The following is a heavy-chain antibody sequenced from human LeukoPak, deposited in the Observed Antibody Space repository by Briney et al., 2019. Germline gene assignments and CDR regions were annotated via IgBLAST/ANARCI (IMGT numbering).Heavy chain of an antibody. CDR3: ARRRIVGSGWYDGSFDM. D-gene: IGHD6-19*01. J-gene: IGHJ3*02. CDR2: IYPGDSDT. Sequence: GGSLKISCKGSGDSLNIYWIAWVRQMPGKGLEWMGIIYPGDSDTRYSPSFQGQVTMSADKSISTAYLQWSGLKASDTAIYYCARRRIVGSGWYDGSFDMWGQGTMVTVSS. CDR1: GDSLNIYW. V-gene: IGHV5-51*01.